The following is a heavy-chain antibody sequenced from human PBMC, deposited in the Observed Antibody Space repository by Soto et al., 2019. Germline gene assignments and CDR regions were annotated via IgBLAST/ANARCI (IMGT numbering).Heavy chain of an antibody. D-gene: IGHD2-15*01. J-gene: IGHJ6*02. Sequence: ASVKVSCKASGYTFTGYYMHWVRQVPGQGLEWMGWINPNSGGTNYAQKFQGRVTMTRDTSISTAYMELSRLRSDDTAVYYCARGGYCSGGSCYSAYYYYGMDVWGQGTTVTVSS. CDR3: ARGGYCSGGSCYSAYYYYGMDV. CDR1: GYTFTGYY. V-gene: IGHV1-2*02. CDR2: INPNSGGT.